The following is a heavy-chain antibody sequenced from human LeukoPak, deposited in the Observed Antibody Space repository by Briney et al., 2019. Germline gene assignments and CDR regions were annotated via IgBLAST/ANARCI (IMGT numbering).Heavy chain of an antibody. D-gene: IGHD3-10*01. V-gene: IGHV3-33*01. CDR2: IWYDGSNK. CDR3: ARDPYGSGSTSFDI. Sequence: GGSLRLSCAASGFTFRSYGMHWVRQAPGKGLEWVAVIWYDGSNKYYADSVKGRFTISRDNSKNTLYLQMNSLRAEDTAVYYCARDPYGSGSTSFDIWGQGTMVTVSS. CDR1: GFTFRSYG. J-gene: IGHJ3*02.